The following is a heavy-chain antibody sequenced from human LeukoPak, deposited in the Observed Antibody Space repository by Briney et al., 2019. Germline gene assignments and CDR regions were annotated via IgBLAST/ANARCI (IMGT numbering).Heavy chain of an antibody. D-gene: IGHD6-13*01. J-gene: IGHJ4*02. Sequence: PSETLSLTCTVSGGSISGYYWSWIRQPPGKGLEWIGYIYYSGTTNYNPSLKSRVTISVDTSKNQFSLKLSSVTAADTAVYYCARGVYIAAAQYGYWGQGTLATVSS. CDR2: IYYSGTT. CDR1: GGSISGYY. V-gene: IGHV4-59*01. CDR3: ARGVYIAAAQYGY.